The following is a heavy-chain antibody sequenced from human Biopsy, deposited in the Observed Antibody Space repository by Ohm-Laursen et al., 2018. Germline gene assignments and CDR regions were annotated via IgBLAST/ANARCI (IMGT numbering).Heavy chain of an antibody. D-gene: IGHD4-11*01. CDR2: IYYSVMT. Sequence: TLSLICTVSGDSVTKYYWSWVRQPPGKGLEWIGHIYYSVMTNYNPSLQSRVSISVDTSRNQVSLILSSVTAADTAVYYCARDSGILNYGNFKYYHYYGMDVWGQGTKVTVSS. V-gene: IGHV4-59*02. J-gene: IGHJ6*02. CDR3: ARDSGILNYGNFKYYHYYGMDV. CDR1: GDSVTKYY.